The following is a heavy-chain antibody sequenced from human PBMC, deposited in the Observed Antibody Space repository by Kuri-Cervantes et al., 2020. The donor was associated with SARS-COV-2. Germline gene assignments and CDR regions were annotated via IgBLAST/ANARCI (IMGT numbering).Heavy chain of an antibody. Sequence: ASVKVSCKAPETTLPNYDINWVRQATGQGLEWTGMVKTNSGNTLYAQIFQGRVTMTRDTSTSTVYLELSSLTSEDTAIYYCYCAPKEGFDSWGQGTLVTVSS. J-gene: IGHJ4*02. CDR3: YCAPKEGFDS. D-gene: IGHD2-21*01. CDR1: ETTLPNYD. CDR2: VKTNSGNT. V-gene: IGHV1-8*01.